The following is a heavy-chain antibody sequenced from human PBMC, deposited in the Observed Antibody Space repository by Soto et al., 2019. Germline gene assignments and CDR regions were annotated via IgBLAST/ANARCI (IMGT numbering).Heavy chain of an antibody. CDR3: ARGAGGRYYNDY. CDR1: GFTFGSFW. CDR2: IYGDGSRT. D-gene: IGHD1-26*01. Sequence: EVQLVESGGGLVQPGGSLRLSCAASGFTFGSFWMHWVRQGPGKGLVWLSRIYGDGSRTTYADSVEGRFTISRDNAKNTVYLPMNSLRAEDTAVYYCARGAGGRYYNDYWGQGTLVTVSS. J-gene: IGHJ4*02. V-gene: IGHV3-74*01.